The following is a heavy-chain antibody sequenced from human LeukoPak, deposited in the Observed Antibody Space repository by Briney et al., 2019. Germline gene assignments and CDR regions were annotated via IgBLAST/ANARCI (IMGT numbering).Heavy chain of an antibody. CDR2: INHSGST. J-gene: IGHJ4*02. CDR1: GGSFSGYY. D-gene: IGHD3-3*01. V-gene: IGHV4-34*01. CDR3: ARVFRRRFDY. Sequence: SETLSLTCAVYGGSFSGYYWSWIRQPPGKGLEWIGEINHSGSTNYNPSLKSRVTISVDTSKNQFSLKLSSVTAADTAVYYCARVFRRRFDYWGQGTLVTVSS.